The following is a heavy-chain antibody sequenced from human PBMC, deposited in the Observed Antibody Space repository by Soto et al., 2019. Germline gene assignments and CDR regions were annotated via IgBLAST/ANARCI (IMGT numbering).Heavy chain of an antibody. J-gene: IGHJ5*02. CDR3: AKVPPSPPAAGTTHPRFDP. CDR2: ISGSGGST. V-gene: IGHV3-23*01. Sequence: EVQLLESGGGLVQPGGSLRLSCAASGFTFSSYAMSWVRQAPGKGLEWVSGISGSGGSTYYADSVKGRFTISRDNSKNTLYLQMNSLRAEDTAVYYCAKVPPSPPAAGTTHPRFDPWGQGTLVTVSS. D-gene: IGHD6-13*01. CDR1: GFTFSSYA.